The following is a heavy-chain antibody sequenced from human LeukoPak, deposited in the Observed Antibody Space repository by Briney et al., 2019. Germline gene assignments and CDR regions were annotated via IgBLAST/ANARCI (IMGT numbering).Heavy chain of an antibody. CDR1: GGSISSSSYY. CDR3: ARLGGSYYADFDS. V-gene: IGHV4-39*01. J-gene: IGHJ4*02. CDR2: IYYSGST. Sequence: SETLSLTCTVSGGSISSSSYYWGGIRQPPGKGLEWIGSIYYSGSTYYNPSLKSRVTISVDTSKNQFSLKLNSVTAADTAVYYCARLGGSYYADFDSWGQGALVTVSS. D-gene: IGHD1-26*01.